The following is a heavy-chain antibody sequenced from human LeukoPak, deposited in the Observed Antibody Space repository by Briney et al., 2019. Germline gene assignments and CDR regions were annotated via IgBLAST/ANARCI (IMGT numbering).Heavy chain of an antibody. CDR3: ARSPQYSSGWYYYYYYMDV. CDR1: GFTFSSYE. V-gene: IGHV3-48*03. CDR2: ISSSGSTI. Sequence: GGSLRLSCAASGFTFSSYEMNWVRQAPGKGLEWVSYISSSGSTIYYADSVKGRFTISRDNAKNSLYLQMNSLRAEDTAVYYCARSPQYSSGWYYYYYYMDVWGKGTTVTISS. D-gene: IGHD6-19*01. J-gene: IGHJ6*03.